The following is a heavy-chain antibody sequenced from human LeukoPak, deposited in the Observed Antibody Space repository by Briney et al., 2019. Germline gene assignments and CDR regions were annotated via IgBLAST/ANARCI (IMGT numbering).Heavy chain of an antibody. J-gene: IGHJ4*02. D-gene: IGHD6-25*01. CDR1: GLTFNRAW. V-gene: IGHV3-15*07. Sequence: GGSLRLSWAASGLTFNRAWMNWVRQAPGKGLEWVGRLKSKTEGGTTDYAAPVKGRFTISRDDSKNILYLRMDSLKTEDTAAYYCAGGGGYWGLYYWGQGTLVTVSS. CDR3: AGGGGYWGLYY. CDR2: LKSKTEGGTT.